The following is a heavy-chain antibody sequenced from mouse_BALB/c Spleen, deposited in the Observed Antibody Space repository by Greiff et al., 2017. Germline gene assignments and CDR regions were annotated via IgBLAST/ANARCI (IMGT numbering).Heavy chain of an antibody. J-gene: IGHJ3*01. CDR1: GYTFTDYE. Sequence: QVQLQQSGAELVRPGASVTLSCKASGYTFTDYEMHWVKQTPVHGLEWIGAIDPETGGTAYNQKFKGKATLTADKSSSTAYMELRSLTSEDSAVYYCILREYDVVFAYWGQGTLVTVSA. V-gene: IGHV1-15*01. D-gene: IGHD2-14*01. CDR2: IDPETGGT. CDR3: ILREYDVVFAY.